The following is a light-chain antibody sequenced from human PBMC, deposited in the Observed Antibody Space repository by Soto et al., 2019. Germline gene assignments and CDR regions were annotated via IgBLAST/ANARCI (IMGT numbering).Light chain of an antibody. V-gene: IGKV3-15*01. Sequence: EIVMTQSPATLSVSPGERATLSCRASQSVSSNLAWYQQKPGQAPRLLIYGASTRATGIPARFSGSGSGTESTHTISSTHSESLAIKFCKEYKNWPPDRKFGQGPKVEI. J-gene: IGKJ1*01. CDR3: KEYKNWPPDRK. CDR1: QSVSSN. CDR2: GAS.